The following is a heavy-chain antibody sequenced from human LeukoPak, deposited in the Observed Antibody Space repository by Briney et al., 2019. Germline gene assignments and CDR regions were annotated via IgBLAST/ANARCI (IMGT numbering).Heavy chain of an antibody. V-gene: IGHV3-7*01. CDR3: ATSDDSSGSD. Sequence: GGSLRLSCSASGFTFSGYWMSWVRQAPGKGLEWVANINLDGSVIHYVDSAKGRFTISRDNAKNSLYMQMNYLRAEDTALYYCATSDDSSGSDWGQGTLVTVSS. D-gene: IGHD3-22*01. CDR2: INLDGSVI. CDR1: GFTFSGYW. J-gene: IGHJ4*02.